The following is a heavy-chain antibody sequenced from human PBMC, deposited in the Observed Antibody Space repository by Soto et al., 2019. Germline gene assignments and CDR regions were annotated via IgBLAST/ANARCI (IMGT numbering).Heavy chain of an antibody. CDR2: INPNSGGT. Sequence: GASVKVSCKTSGYTFTDYYIHWVRQAPGQGLEWVGWINPNSGGTNYAQKFQGRVTMTRDTSISAAYMELSRLRSDDTAVYYCIRDLRFLEVSFDPWGQGTLVTVPQ. CDR3: IRDLRFLEVSFDP. V-gene: IGHV1-2*02. J-gene: IGHJ5*02. CDR1: GYTFTDYY. D-gene: IGHD3-3*01.